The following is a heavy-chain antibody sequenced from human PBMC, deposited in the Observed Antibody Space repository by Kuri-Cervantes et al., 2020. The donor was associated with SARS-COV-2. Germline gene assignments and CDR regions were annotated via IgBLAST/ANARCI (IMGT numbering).Heavy chain of an antibody. CDR2: IYHSGST. CDR3: ARARLVGAVIFDY. D-gene: IGHD1-26*01. J-gene: IGHJ4*02. V-gene: IGHV4-38-2*01. Sequence: SETLSLTCAVSGYSISSGYYWGWIRQPPGKGLEWIGSIYHSGSTYYNPSLKSRVTISVDTSKNQFSLKLSPVTAADTAVYYCARARLVGAVIFDYWGQGTLVTVSS. CDR1: GYSISSGYY.